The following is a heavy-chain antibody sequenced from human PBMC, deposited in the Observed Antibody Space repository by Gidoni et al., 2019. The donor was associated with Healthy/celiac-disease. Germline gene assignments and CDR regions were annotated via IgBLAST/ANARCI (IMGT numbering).Heavy chain of an antibody. V-gene: IGHV1-18*01. CDR2: ISAYNGNT. J-gene: IGHJ5*02. CDR3: ARVLAGIAAAEPNWFDP. CDR1: GYTFTSYG. Sequence: QVQLVQSGAEGKKPGAAVKVSCTASGYTFTSYGLSWVRQAPGQGLAWMGWISAYNGNTNDAQKLQGRVTMTTDTSTSTAYLELRILRSDDTAVYYCARVLAGIAAAEPNWFDPWGQGTLVTVSS. D-gene: IGHD6-13*01.